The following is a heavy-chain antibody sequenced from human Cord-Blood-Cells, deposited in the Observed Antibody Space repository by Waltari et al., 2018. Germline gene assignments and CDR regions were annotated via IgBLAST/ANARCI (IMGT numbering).Heavy chain of an antibody. D-gene: IGHD2-8*01. V-gene: IGHV4-34*01. CDR3: ARVSMRRYDYYGMDV. CDR2: INQSENT. J-gene: IGHJ6*02. CDR1: GGSFSGYY. Sequence: QVQLQQWGAGLLKPSETLSLTCAVYGGSFSGYYWSWIRQPPGKGREWVGEINQSENTDYHPALKRLVTISVGPSKLQFSLKLSFVTCAGTAVYYCARVSMRRYDYYGMDVWGQGTTVSVSS.